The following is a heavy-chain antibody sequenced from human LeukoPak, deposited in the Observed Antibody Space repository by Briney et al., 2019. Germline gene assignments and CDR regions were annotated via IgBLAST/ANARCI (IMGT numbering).Heavy chain of an antibody. D-gene: IGHD3-22*01. J-gene: IGHJ4*02. CDR3: AKDRSGYYDSSGGGDY. CDR1: GFTFSSYG. CDR2: IWYDGSNK. V-gene: IGHV3-33*06. Sequence: GGSLRLSCAASGFTFSSYGMHWVRQAPGKGLEWVAVIWYDGSNKYYADSVKGRFTISRDNSKNTLYLQMNSLRAEDTAVYYCAKDRSGYYDSSGGGDYWGQGTLVTVSS.